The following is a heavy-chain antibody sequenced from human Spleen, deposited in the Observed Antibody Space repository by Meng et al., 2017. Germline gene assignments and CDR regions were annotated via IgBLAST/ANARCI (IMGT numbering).Heavy chain of an antibody. V-gene: IGHV3-43*01. CDR1: GFTFDDYT. J-gene: IGHJ6*02. Sequence: GGSLRLSCAASGFTFDDYTMHWVRQAPGKGLEWVSLISWDGGSTYYADSVKGRFTISRDNSKNSLYLQMNSLRTEDTALYYCAKEISSSWYWVRNYYYGMDVWGQGTTVTVSS. D-gene: IGHD6-13*01. CDR2: ISWDGGST. CDR3: AKEISSSWYWVRNYYYGMDV.